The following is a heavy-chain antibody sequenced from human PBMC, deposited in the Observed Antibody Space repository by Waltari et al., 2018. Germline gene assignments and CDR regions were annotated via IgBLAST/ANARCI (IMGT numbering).Heavy chain of an antibody. J-gene: IGHJ3*01. CDR2: LDPEDGQA. CDR1: GDTFTDNY. V-gene: IGHV1-69-2*01. CDR3: AAALGGGISASRPFHF. Sequence: QLLQSGAEVKKPGTTVKISCKVSGDTFTDNYIHWIQQAPGKGLQWMGLLDPEDGQAVYAEKFQGRVTMTADTSIHTAYMELTSLTSEDTAFYYCAAALGGGISASRPFHFWGQGTMITVSS. D-gene: IGHD3-10*01.